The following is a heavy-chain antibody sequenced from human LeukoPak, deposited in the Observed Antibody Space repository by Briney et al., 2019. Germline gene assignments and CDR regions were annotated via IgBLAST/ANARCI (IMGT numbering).Heavy chain of an antibody. V-gene: IGHV4-38-2*01. CDR1: WYSISSGHY. Sequence: PSETLSLTCAGSWYSISSGHYWGWIRRPPGKGLEWIGSIYQSGCTYYNPSLTSRVTISVDTSKHHFSLKLSSVTAADTAVYYCARSAAGRFDYWGQGTLVTVSS. CDR3: ARSAAGRFDY. D-gene: IGHD6-13*01. CDR2: IYQSGCT. J-gene: IGHJ4*02.